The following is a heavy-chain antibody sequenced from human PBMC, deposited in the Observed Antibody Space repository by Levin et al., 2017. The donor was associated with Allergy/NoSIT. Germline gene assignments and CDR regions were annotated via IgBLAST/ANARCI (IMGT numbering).Heavy chain of an antibody. J-gene: IGHJ3*02. CDR3: ARGGADYYDSSGPDAFDS. CDR1: GFTVSSNY. V-gene: IGHV3-66*01. CDR2: IYSGGST. Sequence: GGSLRLSCAASGFTVSSNYMSWVRQAPGKGLEWVSVIYSGGSTYYADSVKGRFTISRDNSKNTLYLQMNSLRAEDTAVYYCARGGADYYDSSGPDAFDSWGQGTMVTVSS. D-gene: IGHD3-22*01.